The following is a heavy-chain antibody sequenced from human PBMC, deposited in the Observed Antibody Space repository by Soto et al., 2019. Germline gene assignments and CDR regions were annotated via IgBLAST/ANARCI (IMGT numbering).Heavy chain of an antibody. J-gene: IGHJ5*01. CDR3: ARDLGTPDDS. V-gene: IGHV3-53*01. CDR2: IFSDGST. Sequence: PGGSLRLSCAASGFTVGHRHMSWVRQAPGKGLEWLSVIFSDGSTYYVDSVRGRFTISRDNSENTLYLQMHTLRGDDSAVYYCARDLGTPDDSWGQGTLVTVSS. CDR1: GFTVGHRH.